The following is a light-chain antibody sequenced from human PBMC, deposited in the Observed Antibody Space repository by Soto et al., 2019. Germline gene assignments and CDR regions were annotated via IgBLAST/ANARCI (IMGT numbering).Light chain of an antibody. V-gene: IGKV3D-20*01. CDR3: QQFGNSPT. CDR1: QSLSNNY. CDR2: DAS. J-gene: IGKJ4*01. Sequence: EIVLTQSPATLSLSPGERVTLSCGARQSLSNNYLAWYQQRPGRATRLLIFDASSRATGIPERFSGSGSGTYIPLTISRLESEDFAVYYCQQFGNSPTFGGGTKVEFK.